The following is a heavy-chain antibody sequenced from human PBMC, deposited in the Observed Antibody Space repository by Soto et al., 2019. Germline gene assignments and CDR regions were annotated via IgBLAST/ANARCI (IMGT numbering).Heavy chain of an antibody. V-gene: IGHV3-30*18. CDR1: GFTFRNYG. Sequence: QVQLVESGGGVVQPGRSLRLSCVASGFTFRNYGMHWVRQAPGKGLEWVAVISYDGSNKYYADSVKGRFTISRDNAKSTLHLQMNSLTAEDTAVYYCAKDLLEAALNAFDIWGQGTMVTVSS. D-gene: IGHD3-3*01. J-gene: IGHJ3*02. CDR3: AKDLLEAALNAFDI. CDR2: ISYDGSNK.